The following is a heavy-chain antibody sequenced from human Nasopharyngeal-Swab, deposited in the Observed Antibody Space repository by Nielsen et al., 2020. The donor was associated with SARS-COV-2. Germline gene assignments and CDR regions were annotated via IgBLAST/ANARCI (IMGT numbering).Heavy chain of an antibody. D-gene: IGHD3-22*01. J-gene: IGHJ3*02. CDR2: ISYAGSNK. V-gene: IGHV3-30*04. CDR3: ARAGGGIGYYDSSGYYDAFDI. CDR1: GFTFSSYA. Sequence: GESLKISCAASGFTFSSYAMHWVRQAPGKGLEWVAVISYAGSNKYYADSVKGRFTISRDNSKNTLYLQMNSLRAEDTAVYYCARAGGGIGYYDSSGYYDAFDIWGQGTMVTVSS.